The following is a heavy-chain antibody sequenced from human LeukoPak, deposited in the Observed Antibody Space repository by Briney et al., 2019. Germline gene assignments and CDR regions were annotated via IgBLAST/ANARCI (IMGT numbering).Heavy chain of an antibody. Sequence: GGSLRLSCAAFGFTFSSYSMNWVRQAPGRGLEWVSVISGSDGSTYYADSVKGRFTISRDNSKNTLYLQMNSLRAEDTAVYYCAKDKKYYDSSGSPYYYYGMDVWGQGTTVTVTS. CDR1: GFTFSSYS. V-gene: IGHV3-23*01. CDR2: ISGSDGST. CDR3: AKDKKYYDSSGSPYYYYGMDV. J-gene: IGHJ6*02. D-gene: IGHD3-22*01.